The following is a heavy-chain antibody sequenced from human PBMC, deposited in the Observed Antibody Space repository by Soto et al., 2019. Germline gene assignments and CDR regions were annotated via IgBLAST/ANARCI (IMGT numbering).Heavy chain of an antibody. CDR2: INPSGGST. CDR1: GYTFTGYY. J-gene: IGHJ3*02. CDR3: ARVGSYYYDSSGYYYGGASDI. V-gene: IGHV1-46*01. D-gene: IGHD3-22*01. Sequence: GASLKVSCTASGYTFTGYYMHWVRKAPGPGLEWMGIINPSGGSTSNAQKVQGRVTISVDTSKNQFSLKLSSVTAEDTAVYYCARVGSYYYDSSGYYYGGASDICGQGTMLTVSS.